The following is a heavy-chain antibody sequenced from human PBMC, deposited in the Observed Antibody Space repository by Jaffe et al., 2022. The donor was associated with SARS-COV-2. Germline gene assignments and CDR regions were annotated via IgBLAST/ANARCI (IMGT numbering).Heavy chain of an antibody. D-gene: IGHD6-13*01. Sequence: QVQLQESGPGLVKPSETLSLTCTVSGGSISSYYWSWIRQPPGKGLEWIGYIYYSGSTNYNPSLKSRVTISVDTSKNQFSLKLSSVTAADTAVYYCARPMPAAAGQGYYYGMDVWGQGTTVTVSS. V-gene: IGHV4-59*08. CDR2: IYYSGST. CDR3: ARPMPAAAGQGYYYGMDV. J-gene: IGHJ6*02. CDR1: GGSISSYY.